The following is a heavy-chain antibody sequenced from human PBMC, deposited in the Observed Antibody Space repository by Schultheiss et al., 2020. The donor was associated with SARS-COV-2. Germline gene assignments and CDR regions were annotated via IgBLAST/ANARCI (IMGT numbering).Heavy chain of an antibody. V-gene: IGHV5-51*01. D-gene: IGHD2-2*01. CDR3: ARLKYCSTTSCYGGYFDY. Sequence: GESLKISCKGSEYSFTTYWIGWVRQMPGKGLEWMGIIYPGDSDSRYSPSFQGQVTISADKSISTVYLKWSGLKASDTAMYYCARLKYCSTTSCYGGYFDYWGQGTLVTVSS. CDR1: EYSFTTYW. J-gene: IGHJ4*02. CDR2: IYPGDSDS.